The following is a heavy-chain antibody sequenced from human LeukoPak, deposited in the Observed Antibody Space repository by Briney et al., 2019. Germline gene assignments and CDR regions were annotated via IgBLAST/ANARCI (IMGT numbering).Heavy chain of an antibody. CDR1: GFTFSTYW. V-gene: IGHV3-74*01. CDR3: ASASSHRIAAGGDY. D-gene: IGHD6-13*01. Sequence: GGSLRLSCAASGFTFSTYWMHWVRQAPGKGLVWVSRSRNYADSVKGRFTISRDNAKNTLYLRMNSLRAEDTAVYYCASASSHRIAAGGDYWGQGTLVTVSS. J-gene: IGHJ4*02. CDR2: SR.